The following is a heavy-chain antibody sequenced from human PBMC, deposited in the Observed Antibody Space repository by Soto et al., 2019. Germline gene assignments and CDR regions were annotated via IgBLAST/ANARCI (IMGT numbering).Heavy chain of an antibody. V-gene: IGHV4-4*02. D-gene: IGHD6-19*01. J-gene: IGHJ3*02. Sequence: SETLSLTCAVSIGSISSSNWWSWVRQPPGKGLEWIGEIYHSGSTNYNPSLKSRVTISVDKSKNQFSLKLSSVTAADTAVYYCARLTPPTVAGPTDAFDIWGQGTMVTVSS. CDR1: IGSISSSNW. CDR2: IYHSGST. CDR3: ARLTPPTVAGPTDAFDI.